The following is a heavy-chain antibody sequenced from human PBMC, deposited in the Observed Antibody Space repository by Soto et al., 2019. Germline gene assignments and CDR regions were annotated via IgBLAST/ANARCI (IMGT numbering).Heavy chain of an antibody. Sequence: SETLSLTCAVYGGSFSGYYWSWIRQPPGKGLEWIGEINHSGSTNYNPSLKSRVTISVDTSKNQFSLKLSSVTAADTAVYYCARASAAGYDYWGQGTLVTV. CDR2: INHSGST. V-gene: IGHV4-34*01. CDR3: ARASAAGYDY. D-gene: IGHD6-13*01. CDR1: GGSFSGYY. J-gene: IGHJ4*02.